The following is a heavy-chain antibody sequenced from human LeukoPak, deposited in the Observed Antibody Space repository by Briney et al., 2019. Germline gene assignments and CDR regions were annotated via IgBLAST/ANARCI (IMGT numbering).Heavy chain of an antibody. J-gene: IGHJ4*02. CDR2: FNSDGRSA. V-gene: IGHV3-74*01. D-gene: IGHD4-17*01. CDR1: GFTFRTYC. CDR3: ARGRYYLDS. Sequence: GGPLRLSCAAYGFTFRTYCMHWVRQAPGKGLVWVSRFNSDGRSAYYADSVKGRFTISRDNAKDTLYLQMNSLRAEDTAVYYCARGRYYLDSWGQGTLVTVSS.